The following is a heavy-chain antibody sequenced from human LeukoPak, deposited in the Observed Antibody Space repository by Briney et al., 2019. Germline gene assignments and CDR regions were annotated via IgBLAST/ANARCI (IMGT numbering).Heavy chain of an antibody. D-gene: IGHD6-19*01. CDR2: VSGSGGNT. CDR3: AKSLAVPGSPDY. V-gene: IGHV3-23*01. CDR1: GLTFTNSA. J-gene: IGHJ4*02. Sequence: PGGSLRLSCAASGLTFTNSAMTWVRQAPGKGLEWVSTVSGSGGNTYYADSVKGRFTISRDNSENTLYLQMNSLRAQDTAVYYCAKSLAVPGSPDYWGQGTLVTVSS.